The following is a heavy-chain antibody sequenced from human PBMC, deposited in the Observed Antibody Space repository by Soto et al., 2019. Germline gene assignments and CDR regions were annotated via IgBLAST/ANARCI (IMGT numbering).Heavy chain of an antibody. CDR1: GFSFSDYY. Sequence: QEYLVESGGDLVKPGGSLRLSCAASGFSFSDYYMSWVRQAPGKGLEWILYIGTSTGTIYYADSVKRRFTISSHSANNSLYLQTKSLRVEDTAVDYCVRRRDYWGVWGKGTTVTVSS. V-gene: IGHV3-11*01. CDR2: IGTSTGTI. CDR3: VRRRDYWGV. J-gene: IGHJ6*03.